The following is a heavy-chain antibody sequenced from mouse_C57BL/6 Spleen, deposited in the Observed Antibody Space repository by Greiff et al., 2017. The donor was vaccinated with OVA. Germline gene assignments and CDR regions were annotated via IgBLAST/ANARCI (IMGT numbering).Heavy chain of an antibody. Sequence: EVKVVESGGGLVKPGGSLKLSCAASGFTFSDYGMHWVRQAPEKGLEWVAYISSGSSTIYYADPVKGRFTISRDNAKNTLFLQMTSLRSEDTAMYYCARGHDVDYWGQGTTLTVSS. D-gene: IGHD2-12*01. V-gene: IGHV5-17*01. CDR3: ARGHDVDY. CDR1: GFTFSDYG. CDR2: ISSGSSTI. J-gene: IGHJ2*01.